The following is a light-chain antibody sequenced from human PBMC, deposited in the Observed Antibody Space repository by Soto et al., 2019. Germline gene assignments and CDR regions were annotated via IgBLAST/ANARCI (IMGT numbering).Light chain of an antibody. CDR3: QQYGGSPFA. V-gene: IGKV3-20*01. J-gene: IGKJ4*01. CDR2: SSS. Sequence: EIVLTQSPGTLSLSPGERATLSCRASQTISGTYLAWYQQKPGQAPRLLIYSSSSRAAGVSDRFSGSGSGTDFSLTISRLGPEDFAVYYCQQYGGSPFAFGGGTKVDIK. CDR1: QTISGTY.